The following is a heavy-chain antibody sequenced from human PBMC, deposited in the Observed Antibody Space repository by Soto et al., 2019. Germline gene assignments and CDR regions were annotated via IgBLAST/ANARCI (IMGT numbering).Heavy chain of an antibody. Sequence: EVQLLESGGGLVQPGGSLRLSCAASGFIFSTYAMSWVRQAPGKGLEWVSAIGGSGDSPYYADSVNGRFTISRDNSKNTLYLQMNSLTADDTAVYYCSKRGMYRNWFDPWGQGTLVTVSS. D-gene: IGHD3-16*01. CDR3: SKRGMYRNWFDP. CDR1: GFIFSTYA. V-gene: IGHV3-23*01. CDR2: IGGSGDSP. J-gene: IGHJ5*02.